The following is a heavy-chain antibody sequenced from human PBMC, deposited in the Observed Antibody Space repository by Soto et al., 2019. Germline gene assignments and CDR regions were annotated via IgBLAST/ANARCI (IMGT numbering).Heavy chain of an antibody. J-gene: IGHJ4*02. Sequence: GGSLRLSCAASGFTFSNYAMSWVRQAPGKGLEWVSAISGGGYTYYADSVKGRFTISRDNSKNTLYLQMNSLRAEDTAVYYCAKDGEQLDFDYWGQGTLVTVPS. D-gene: IGHD6-6*01. CDR1: GFTFSNYA. CDR2: ISGGGYT. CDR3: AKDGEQLDFDY. V-gene: IGHV3-23*01.